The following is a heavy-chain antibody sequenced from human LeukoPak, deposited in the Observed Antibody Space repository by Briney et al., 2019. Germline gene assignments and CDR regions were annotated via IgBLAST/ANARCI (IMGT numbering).Heavy chain of an antibody. CDR1: GGSISSYY. Sequence: SETLSLTCTVSGGSISSYYWSWIRQPPGKGLEWIGYIYYSGSTNYNPSLKSRVTISVDTSKNQFSLKLSSVTAADTAVYYCARIPGITGSLYYYHYGMDVWGQGTTVTVSS. CDR3: ARIPGITGSLYYYHYGMDV. D-gene: IGHD1-20*01. V-gene: IGHV4-59*01. J-gene: IGHJ6*02. CDR2: IYYSGST.